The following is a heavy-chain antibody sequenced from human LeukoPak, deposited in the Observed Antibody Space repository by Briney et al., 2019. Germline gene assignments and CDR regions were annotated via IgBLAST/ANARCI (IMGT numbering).Heavy chain of an antibody. V-gene: IGHV4-59*02. D-gene: IGHD1-1*01. CDR2: ISHSGKT. Sequence: SETLSLTCTVSGGSVSGYYWSWLRQPPGKGLEGIAYISHSGKTNYNPSLKSRVTISKDTSKNQFSLRLDSLTAADTAVYHCARGADGYEYWGQGTLVTVSS. CDR3: ARGADGYEY. CDR1: GGSVSGYY. J-gene: IGHJ4*02.